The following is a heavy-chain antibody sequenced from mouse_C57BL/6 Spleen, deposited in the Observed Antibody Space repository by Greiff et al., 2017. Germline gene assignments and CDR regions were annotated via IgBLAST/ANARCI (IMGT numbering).Heavy chain of an antibody. V-gene: IGHV5-17*01. CDR2: ISSGSSSI. Sequence: EVKLVESGGGLVKPGGSLKLSCAASGFTFSDYGMHWVRQAPEKGLEWVAYISSGSSSIYYADTVKGRFTISRDNAKNTLFLQMTSLRSEDTAMYYCAKERQRRLYYDDRGHGTTLT. CDR1: GFTFSDYG. D-gene: IGHD3-2*02. CDR3: AKERQRRLYYDD. J-gene: IGHJ2*01.